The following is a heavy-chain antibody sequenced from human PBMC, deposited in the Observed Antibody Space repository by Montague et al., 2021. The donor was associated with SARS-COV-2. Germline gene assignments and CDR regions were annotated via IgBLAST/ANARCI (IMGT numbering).Heavy chain of an antibody. CDR3: ARGSGWMGSAFDI. CDR2: IYFSGSS. Sequence: SETLSLTCTVSGGSVSSSGYYWGWIRQPPGKGLEWIGSIYFSGSSYYNPSLKSRVSISVDTSKNQFSLKLSSVTAADTAVYYCARGSGWMGSAFDIWGQGTMVTVSS. D-gene: IGHD6-19*01. CDR1: GGSVSSSGYY. J-gene: IGHJ3*02. V-gene: IGHV4-39*07.